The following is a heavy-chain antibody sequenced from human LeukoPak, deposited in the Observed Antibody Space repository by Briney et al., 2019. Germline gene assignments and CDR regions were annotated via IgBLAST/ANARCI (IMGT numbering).Heavy chain of an antibody. CDR3: ARGNSGSYSQDWFDP. CDR1: GFTFDDYA. J-gene: IGHJ5*02. D-gene: IGHD1-26*01. Sequence: GGSLRLSCAAPGFTFDDYAMHWVRQAPGKGLEWVSGISSNSGSIGYADSVKGRFTISRDNAKNSLYLQMNSLRDDDMALYYCARGNSGSYSQDWFDPWGQGTLVTVSS. CDR2: ISSNSGSI. V-gene: IGHV3-9*03.